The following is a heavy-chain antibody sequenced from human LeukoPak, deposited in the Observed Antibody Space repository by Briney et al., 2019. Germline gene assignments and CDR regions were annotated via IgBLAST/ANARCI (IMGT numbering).Heavy chain of an antibody. D-gene: IGHD2-2*01. CDR1: GGSISSGGYY. CDR3: ARVVPAAMDAFDI. CDR2: IYYSGST. V-gene: IGHV4-31*03. Sequence: PSETLSLTCTVSGGSISSGGYYWSWIRQHPGKGLEWIGYIYYSGSTYYNPSLKSRVTISVDTSKNQFSLKLSSVTAADTAVYYCARVVPAAMDAFDIWGQGTMVTVSS. J-gene: IGHJ3*02.